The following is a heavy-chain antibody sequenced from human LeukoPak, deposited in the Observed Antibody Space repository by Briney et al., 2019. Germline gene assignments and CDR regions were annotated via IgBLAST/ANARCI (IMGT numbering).Heavy chain of an antibody. D-gene: IGHD3-22*01. CDR1: GGSISNSSYY. CDR2: IYYSGST. J-gene: IGHJ4*02. CDR3: ARDDYDSSGYYVDY. V-gene: IGHV4-39*07. Sequence: SETLSLTCTDSGGSISNSSYYWGWIRQPPGKGLEWIGSIYYSGSTYYNPSLKSRVTISVDTSKNQFSLKLSSVTAADTAVYYCARDDYDSSGYYVDYWGQGTLVTVSS.